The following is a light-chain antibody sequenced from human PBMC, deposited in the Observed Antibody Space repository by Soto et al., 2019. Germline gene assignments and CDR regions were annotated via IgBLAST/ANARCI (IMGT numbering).Light chain of an antibody. V-gene: IGLV2-23*01. J-gene: IGLJ2*01. CDR1: SSDVGRHNL. CDR2: EGN. Sequence: QSALTQPASVSGSPGQSITISCTGTSSDVGRHNLVSWYQQHPGKAPKVILYEGNKRPSGVAHRFSGYKSGNTAALTISGLQAEDEADYYCCTYSGSIFGRGTKLTVL. CDR3: CTYSGSI.